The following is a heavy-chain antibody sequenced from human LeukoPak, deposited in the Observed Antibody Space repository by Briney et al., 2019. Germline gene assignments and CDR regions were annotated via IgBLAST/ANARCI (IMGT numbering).Heavy chain of an antibody. CDR1: GFIFNKAS. Sequence: GGSLRLSCAPSGFIFNKASMNWVRQAPGKGPEWVGRIKSNNDGGTTDYASPVEGRFIISRDDSKNTIYLQMNRLIIDDTAIYYCTPVLVGERGIWGQGTLVTVSS. J-gene: IGHJ4*02. V-gene: IGHV3-15*01. CDR3: TPVLVGERGI. CDR2: IKSNNDGGTT. D-gene: IGHD2-8*02.